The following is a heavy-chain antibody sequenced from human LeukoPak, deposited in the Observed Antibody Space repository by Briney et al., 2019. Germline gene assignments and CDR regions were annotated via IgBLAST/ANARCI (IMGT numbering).Heavy chain of an antibody. J-gene: IGHJ6*02. D-gene: IGHD5-18*01. CDR1: GFTFSSYG. CDR3: AKAEARGYSYGYYYGMDV. CDR2: ISYDGSNK. V-gene: IGHV3-30*18. Sequence: PGGSLRLSCAASGFTFSSYGMHWVRQAPGKGLEWVAVISYDGSNKYYADSVKGRFTISRDNSKNTLYLQMNSLRAEDTAVYYCAKAEARGYSYGYYYGMDVWGQGTTVTVPS.